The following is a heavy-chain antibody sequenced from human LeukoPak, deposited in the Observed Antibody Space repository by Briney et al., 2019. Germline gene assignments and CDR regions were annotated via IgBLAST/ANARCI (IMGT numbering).Heavy chain of an antibody. J-gene: IGHJ4*02. D-gene: IGHD2-8*02. CDR2: ISGSGINT. CDR1: GFTFRNYG. CDR3: ATYRQVLLPFES. V-gene: IGHV3-23*01. Sequence: PGGTLRLSCAASGFTFRNYGMSWVRQAPGKGLEWVSAISGSGINTYYADSVKGRFTISSDNSKNTLYLQMNSLRAEDTAIYYCATYRQVLLPFESWGQGTLVTVSS.